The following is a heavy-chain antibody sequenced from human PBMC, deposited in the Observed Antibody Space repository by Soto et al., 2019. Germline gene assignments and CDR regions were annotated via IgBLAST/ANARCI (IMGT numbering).Heavy chain of an antibody. D-gene: IGHD4-17*01. Sequence: PGESLKISCKGSGYSFSSYWIVWVRQMPGKGLQWMGIIYPADSDTRYSPSFQGQVTISADTSTNTAFLHWSSLSASDSATYFCARTGRSGLRWLDFFDPWGQGTLVTVSS. CDR2: IYPADSDT. J-gene: IGHJ5*02. CDR1: GYSFSSYW. V-gene: IGHV5-51*01. CDR3: ARTGRSGLRWLDFFDP.